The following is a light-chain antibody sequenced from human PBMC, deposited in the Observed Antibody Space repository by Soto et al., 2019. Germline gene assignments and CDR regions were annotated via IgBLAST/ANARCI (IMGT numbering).Light chain of an antibody. J-gene: IGLJ2*01. Sequence: QSALTQPPSVSAAPGQAVTISCSGSSSNIGNNFVSWYQHLPGTAPKLLIYDNNKRPSGIPDRFSGTKSGTSATLGITGLQTGDEAHYYCATWDSSLIAGVFGGGTKLTVL. CDR2: DNN. CDR3: ATWDSSLIAGV. CDR1: SSNIGNNF. V-gene: IGLV1-51*01.